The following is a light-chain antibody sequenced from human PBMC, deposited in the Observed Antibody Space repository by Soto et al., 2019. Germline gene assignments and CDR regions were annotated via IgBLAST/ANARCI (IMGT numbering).Light chain of an antibody. CDR3: QQYGSSGT. CDR2: GAS. J-gene: IGKJ1*01. Sequence: EIVLTQSPGTLSLSPGERATLSCRASQSISDTLAWYQQKPGQAPRLLIYGASTRAPGFPDRFSGGGSGTDFTLTISRLEPEDFAVYYCQQYGSSGTFGQGTKVDIK. CDR1: QSISDT. V-gene: IGKV3-20*01.